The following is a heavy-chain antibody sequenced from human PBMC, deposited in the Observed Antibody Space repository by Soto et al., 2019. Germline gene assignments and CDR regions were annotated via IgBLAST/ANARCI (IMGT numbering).Heavy chain of an antibody. V-gene: IGHV3-74*01. Sequence: EVQLVESGGGLVQPGGSLRVSCAASGFTFGSYWMNWVRQAPGKGLVWVSRIDSDGSSTTYADSVKGRFTTSRENAKNTLYLQMSSLRVEETAVYYCAGGRPYGMDVWGQGTTVTVSS. CDR2: IDSDGSST. CDR1: GFTFGSYW. CDR3: AGGRPYGMDV. J-gene: IGHJ6*02.